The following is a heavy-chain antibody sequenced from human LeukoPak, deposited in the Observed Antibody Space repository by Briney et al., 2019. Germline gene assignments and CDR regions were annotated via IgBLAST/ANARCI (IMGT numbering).Heavy chain of an antibody. CDR3: ARGGGLGCSGGSCYGHYYYGMDV. Sequence: ASVKVSCKASGYTFTGYYMHWVRQAPGQGLEWMGWINPNSGGTNYAQKFQGRVTMTRDTSISTAYVELSRLRSDDTAVYYCARGGGLGCSGGSCYGHYYYGMDVWDQGTTVTVFS. V-gene: IGHV1-2*02. D-gene: IGHD2-15*01. J-gene: IGHJ6*02. CDR2: INPNSGGT. CDR1: GYTFTGYY.